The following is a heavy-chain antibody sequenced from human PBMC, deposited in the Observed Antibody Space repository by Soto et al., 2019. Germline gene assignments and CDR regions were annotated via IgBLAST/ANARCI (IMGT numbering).Heavy chain of an antibody. CDR2: IYYSGRT. J-gene: IGHJ4*02. Sequence: QVQLQESGPGLVKPSQTLSLTCTVSGGSISSGAYYWSWIRHHPGKGLERIGYIYYSGRTYYNPSLKSRVTISVDTSKNQFSLKLSSVTAADTAVYYCARVPDYWGQGTLVTVSS. CDR1: GGSISSGAYY. V-gene: IGHV4-31*03. CDR3: ARVPDY.